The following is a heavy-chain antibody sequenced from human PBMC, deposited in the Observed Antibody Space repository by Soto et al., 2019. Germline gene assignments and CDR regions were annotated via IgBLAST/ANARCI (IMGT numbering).Heavy chain of an antibody. CDR2: IYSSGST. V-gene: IGHV4-61*01. Sequence: DTLSLTCTVSGDSVSSDNYYWTWIRQPPGKGLEWIGYIYSSGSTNYNPSLKSRVTISVDTSRNQFSLKLTSVTAADTAVYYCARDTRGYSRAFDYWGQGTLVTVS. CDR3: ARDTRGYSRAFDY. D-gene: IGHD5-18*01. CDR1: GDSVSSDNYY. J-gene: IGHJ4*02.